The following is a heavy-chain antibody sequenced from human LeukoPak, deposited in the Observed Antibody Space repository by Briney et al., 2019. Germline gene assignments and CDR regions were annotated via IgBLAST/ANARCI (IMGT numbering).Heavy chain of an antibody. CDR2: INHSGST. V-gene: IGHV4-34*01. CDR3: ARGHGVRPMVRAYPDHQKFGY. CDR1: GGSFSGYY. Sequence: SSETLSLTCAVYGGSFSGYYWSWIRQPPGKGLEWIGEINHSGSTNYNPSLKSRVTISVDTSKNQFSLKLSSVTAADTAVYYCARGHGVRPMVRAYPDHQKFGYWGQGTLVTVSS. D-gene: IGHD3-10*01. J-gene: IGHJ4*02.